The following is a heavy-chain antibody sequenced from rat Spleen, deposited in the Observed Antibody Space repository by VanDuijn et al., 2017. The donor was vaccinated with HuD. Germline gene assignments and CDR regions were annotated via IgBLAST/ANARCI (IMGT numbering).Heavy chain of an antibody. J-gene: IGHJ2*01. CDR2: IIYDGSRT. V-gene: IGHV5-7*01. CDR1: GFTFSRSA. CDR3: ARRAAGYNYDY. D-gene: IGHD1-5*01. Sequence: EVQLVESGGGLVQPGRSLKLSCTASGFTFSRSAMAWVRQVPKKGLEWVATIIYDGSRTYYRDSVKGRFTISRDNAKSTLYLQMDSLRSEDTATYYCARRAAGYNYDYWGQGVMVTVSS.